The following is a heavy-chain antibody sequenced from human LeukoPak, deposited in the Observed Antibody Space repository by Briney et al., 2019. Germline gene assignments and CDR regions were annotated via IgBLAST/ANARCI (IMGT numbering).Heavy chain of an antibody. Sequence: GGSLRLSCTASGFTFDSYAMNWVRQAPGKGLEWVSAISGSGGSTYYADSVKGRFTVSRDNSRNTLYLQMNSLTAEDTAVYYCAKGPLVPSATYFFDYWGQGTLVVVSS. J-gene: IGHJ4*02. CDR1: GFTFDSYA. CDR3: AKGPLVPSATYFFDY. CDR2: ISGSGGST. D-gene: IGHD2-2*01. V-gene: IGHV3-23*01.